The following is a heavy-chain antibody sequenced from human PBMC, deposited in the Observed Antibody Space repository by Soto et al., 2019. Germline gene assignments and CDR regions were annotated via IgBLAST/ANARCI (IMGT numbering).Heavy chain of an antibody. Sequence: VDLHQCGAGVLRPSETLSLTCAVNGGSFREYYWSWLRQPPGKGLEWIGEINQSGTTHYNPSLKRRINISIDTSKNQFSLNLTSVTAADTATYYCARDIITVIGGEIYYYFGMDVWGQGTTVTVSS. V-gene: IGHV4-34*01. CDR2: INQSGTT. D-gene: IGHD3-10*01. CDR3: ARDIITVIGGEIYYYFGMDV. CDR1: GGSFREYY. J-gene: IGHJ6*02.